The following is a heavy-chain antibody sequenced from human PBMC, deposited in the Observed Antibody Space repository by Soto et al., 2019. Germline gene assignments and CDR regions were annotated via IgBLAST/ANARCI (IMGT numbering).Heavy chain of an antibody. J-gene: IGHJ4*02. D-gene: IGHD3-9*01. Sequence: PGGSLRLSCAASGFTVNSNYMSWVRQAPGKGLEWVSVIYSDGSTYYADSVKGRFIISRDNSNNTLYFQMNSLRAKDTAVYYCATLTKCDILTGFYPCWGQGTLVTVSS. CDR3: ATLTKCDILTGFYPC. V-gene: IGHV3-66*01. CDR2: IYSDGST. CDR1: GFTVNSNY.